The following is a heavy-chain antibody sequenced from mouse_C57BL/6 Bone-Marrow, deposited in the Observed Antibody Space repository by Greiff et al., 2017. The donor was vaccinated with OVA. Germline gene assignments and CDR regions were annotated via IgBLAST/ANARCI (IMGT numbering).Heavy chain of an antibody. V-gene: IGHV1-81*01. CDR3: ARMYYGSSYRFAY. D-gene: IGHD1-1*01. CDR2: IYPRSGNT. Sequence: QVHVKQSGAELARPGASVKLSCKASGYTFTSYGISWVKQRTGQGLEWIGEIYPRSGNTYYNEKFKGKATLTADKSSSTAYMELRSLTSEDSAVYVCARMYYGSSYRFAYWGQGTLVTVSA. CDR1: GYTFTSYG. J-gene: IGHJ3*01.